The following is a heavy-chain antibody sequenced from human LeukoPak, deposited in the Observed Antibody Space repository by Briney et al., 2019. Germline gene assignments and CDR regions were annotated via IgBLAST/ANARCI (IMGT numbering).Heavy chain of an antibody. V-gene: IGHV3-66*01. CDR2: ICSGGST. D-gene: IGHD3-16*02. Sequence: PGGSLRLSCAASGFTVSSNYMGWVRQAPGKGLEWVSVICSGGSTYYADSVKGRFTISRDNSKNTLYLQMNSLRAEDTAVYYCAREVAFGGVIVTGYWGQGTLVTVSS. CDR3: AREVAFGGVIVTGY. J-gene: IGHJ4*02. CDR1: GFTVSSNY.